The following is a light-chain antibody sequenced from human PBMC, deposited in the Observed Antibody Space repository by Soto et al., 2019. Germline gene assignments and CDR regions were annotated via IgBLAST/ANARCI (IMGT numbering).Light chain of an antibody. CDR2: DAS. CDR1: QSVSTR. V-gene: IGKV1-5*02. J-gene: IGKJ1*01. Sequence: DIQMTQSPSSLSASVGDRVTIICRASQSVSTRLAWYQQKPGKAPKVLIYDASSWAGGVPSRFTGSGSGTEFPLTINSLQPDDFATYYCQQYSVYWTFGQGTKVDIK. CDR3: QQYSVYWT.